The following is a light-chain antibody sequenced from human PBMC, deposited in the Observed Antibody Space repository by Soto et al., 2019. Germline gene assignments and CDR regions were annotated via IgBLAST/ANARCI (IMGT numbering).Light chain of an antibody. CDR3: QSYDSSFVL. CDR2: ERN. J-gene: IGLJ2*01. V-gene: IGLV6-57*04. CDR1: SGGIASNY. Sequence: NFMLTQPHSVSESPGETVTISCTRTSGGIASNYVQWYQQRPGSAPTIVIYERNQRPSGVPDRFSGSTDGSSNSASLTISGLQTEDEADYYCQSYDSSFVLFGGGTKLTVL.